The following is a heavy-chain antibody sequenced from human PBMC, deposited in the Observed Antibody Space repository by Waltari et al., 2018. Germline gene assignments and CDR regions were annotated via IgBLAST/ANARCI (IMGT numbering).Heavy chain of an antibody. V-gene: IGHV3-53*02. D-gene: IGHD2-15*01. CDR2: IDSGGST. J-gene: IGHJ3*02. Sequence: EVQLVETGGGLIQPGGSLRLSCAASGFTVSSNYMSWVRQAPGKGGDGVSVIDSGGSTYYSDSVKGRCTISRDNSKNTLYLQMNSLRAEDTAVYYGARAPYSSDAFDIWGQGTMVTVSS. CDR3: ARAPYSSDAFDI. CDR1: GFTVSSNY.